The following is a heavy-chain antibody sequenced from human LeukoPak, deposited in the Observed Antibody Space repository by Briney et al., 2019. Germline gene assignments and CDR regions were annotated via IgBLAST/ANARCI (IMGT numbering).Heavy chain of an antibody. J-gene: IGHJ4*02. Sequence: GGSLRLSCAASGFTFSSYAMSWARQAPGKGLEWVSAISGSGGSTYYADSVKGRFTISRDNSKNTLYLQMNSLRAEDTAVYYCAKIDDPIAALYYFDYWGQGTLVTVSS. CDR2: ISGSGGST. CDR3: AKIDDPIAALYYFDY. V-gene: IGHV3-23*01. D-gene: IGHD6-13*01. CDR1: GFTFSSYA.